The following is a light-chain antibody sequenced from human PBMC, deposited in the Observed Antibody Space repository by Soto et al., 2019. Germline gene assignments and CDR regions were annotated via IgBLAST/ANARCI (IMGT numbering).Light chain of an antibody. J-gene: IGLJ1*01. Sequence: QAVVTQPPSVSGAPGQRVTISCTGSSSNIGAGYDVHWYQQLPGTAPKLLIYGNSNRPSGVPDRFSGSKSGTSASLAITGLQAEDEADYYCQSYDSSLSYLFGTGTKLTVL. CDR3: QSYDSSLSYL. CDR2: GNS. CDR1: SSNIGAGYD. V-gene: IGLV1-40*01.